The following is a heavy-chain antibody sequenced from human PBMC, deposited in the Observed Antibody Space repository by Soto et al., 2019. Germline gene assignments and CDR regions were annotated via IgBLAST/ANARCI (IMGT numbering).Heavy chain of an antibody. CDR1: GFTFSSYW. CDR3: ARDIIEEGYYYYYGMDV. D-gene: IGHD6-13*01. CDR2: IKQDGSEK. V-gene: IGHV3-7*01. J-gene: IGHJ6*02. Sequence: GGSLRLSCAASGFTFSSYWMSRVRQAPGKGLEWVANIKQDGSEKYYVDSVKGRFTISRDNAKNSLYLQMNSLRAEDTAVYYCARDIIEEGYYYYYGMDVWGQGTTVTVSS.